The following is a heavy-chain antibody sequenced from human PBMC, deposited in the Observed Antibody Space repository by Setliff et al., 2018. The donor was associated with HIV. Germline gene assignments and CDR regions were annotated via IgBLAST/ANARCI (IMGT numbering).Heavy chain of an antibody. V-gene: IGHV1-69-2*01. J-gene: IGHJ4*02. D-gene: IGHD3-16*02. CDR3: VIVPLYENVYDNIWGSYRPLDY. CDR1: EYTFVDYY. CDR2: VDPDDGET. Sequence: EKVSRKASEYTFVDYYMHWVQQAPGKGLEWMGRVDPDDGETIYAEKFQDRPTITADASTDTTFMELSSLRSEDTAVYYCVIVPLYENVYDNIWGSYRPLDYWGQGTLVTVSS.